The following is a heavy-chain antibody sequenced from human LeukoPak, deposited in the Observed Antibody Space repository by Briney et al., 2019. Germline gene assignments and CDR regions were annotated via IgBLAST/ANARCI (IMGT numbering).Heavy chain of an antibody. Sequence: SETLSLTCSVSGGSISSYYWSWIRQPPGKGLEWIGCIYYSGSTNYNPSLKSRVTISVDTSKNQFSLELSSVTAADTAMYYCAKVTGVSNDWFDPWGQGTLVTVSS. CDR3: AKVTGVSNDWFDP. J-gene: IGHJ5*02. V-gene: IGHV4-59*01. CDR2: IYYSGST. CDR1: GGSISSYY.